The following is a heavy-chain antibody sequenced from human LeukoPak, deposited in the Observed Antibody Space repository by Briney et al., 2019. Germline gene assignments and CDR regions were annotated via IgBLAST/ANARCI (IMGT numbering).Heavy chain of an antibody. D-gene: IGHD6-19*01. CDR2: IYHSGST. Sequence: SETLSHTCDVSGDSISSGYYWGWIRQPPGKGLEWIGSIYHSGSTTYNPSLKSRVTISADTSKNQFSLKVRSVTAADTAVYYCARNSSGWFFDYSGQGTLVTVSS. CDR3: ARNSSGWFFDY. J-gene: IGHJ4*02. CDR1: GDSISSGYY. V-gene: IGHV4-38-2*01.